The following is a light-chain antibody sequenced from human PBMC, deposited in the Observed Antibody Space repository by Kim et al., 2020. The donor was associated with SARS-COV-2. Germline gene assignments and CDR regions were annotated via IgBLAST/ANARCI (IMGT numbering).Light chain of an antibody. CDR3: QQYKDWPPVT. V-gene: IGKV3-15*01. CDR1: QSVDSY. Sequence: IVMTQSPATLSVSPGERATLSCRASQSVDSYLAWYQHKPGQAPRLLIHGTSTRDIGIPARFSGSGSGTEFTLTISSLQSEDFAVYYCQQYKDWPPVTFGGGTKVDIK. CDR2: GTS. J-gene: IGKJ4*01.